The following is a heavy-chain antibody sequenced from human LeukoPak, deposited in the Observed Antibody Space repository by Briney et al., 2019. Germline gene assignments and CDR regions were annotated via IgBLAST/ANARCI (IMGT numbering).Heavy chain of an antibody. D-gene: IGHD6-13*01. V-gene: IGHV4-59*08. CDR2: IYYSGSA. J-gene: IGHJ4*02. CDR1: GGSISSYY. CDR3: ARGGDSSSWSFDF. Sequence: PSETLSLTCTVSGGSISSYYWSWIRQPPGKGLEWIGYIYYSGSANYNPSLKSRVTISVDTSKNHFSLKLSSVTAADTAVYYCARGGDSSSWSFDFWGQGTLVTVSS.